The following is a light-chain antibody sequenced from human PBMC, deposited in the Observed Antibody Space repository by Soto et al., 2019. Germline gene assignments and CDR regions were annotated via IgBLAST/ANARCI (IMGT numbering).Light chain of an antibody. J-gene: IGLJ2*01. CDR2: DVS. Sequence: QSALTQPASVSGSPGQSITISCAGTSSDVGGYNFVSWYQHHPGKVPKLMIYDVSNRPSGVSNRFSGSKSGNTASLTISGLQAEDEDDYYCSSYTSGSTLVFGGGTKLTVL. CDR1: SSDVGGYNF. CDR3: SSYTSGSTLV. V-gene: IGLV2-14*03.